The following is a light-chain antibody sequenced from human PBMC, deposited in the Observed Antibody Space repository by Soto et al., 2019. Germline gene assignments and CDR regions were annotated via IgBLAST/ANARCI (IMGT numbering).Light chain of an antibody. CDR1: QSISSSY. CDR3: QQYGSAPYT. J-gene: IGKJ2*01. CDR2: GAS. V-gene: IGKV3-20*01. Sequence: EIVLTQSPGTLSLSPGERATLSCRASQSISSSYLGWYQQKPVQAPRLLIHGASSRATGIPDRFSGSGSGTDFTLTISRLEPEDFAVYYCQQYGSAPYTFGQGTKLEIK.